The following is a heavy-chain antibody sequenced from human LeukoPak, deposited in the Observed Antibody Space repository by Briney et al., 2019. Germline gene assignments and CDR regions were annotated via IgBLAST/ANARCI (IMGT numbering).Heavy chain of an antibody. D-gene: IGHD3-16*02. V-gene: IGHV1-2*06. CDR2: INPNRSGT. J-gene: IGHJ5*02. Sequence: ASVKVSCKASGYTFSGDYMHWGRQAPGQGLEWMGRINPNRSGTNYAQKFQGRVTMTRDTSISTAYMELSRLRSDDTAVYYCARAGPVRDSFGGVIVWFDPWGQGTLVTVSS. CDR3: ARAGPVRDSFGGVIVWFDP. CDR1: GYTFSGDY.